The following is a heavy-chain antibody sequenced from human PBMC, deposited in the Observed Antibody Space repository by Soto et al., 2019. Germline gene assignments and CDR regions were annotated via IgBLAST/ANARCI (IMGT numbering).Heavy chain of an antibody. D-gene: IGHD3-10*01. V-gene: IGHV3-74*01. CDR2: INSDGSST. CDR1: GFTFSSYW. J-gene: IGHJ6*02. CDR3: ARGGGGAYGSGFV. Sequence: EVQLVESGGGLVQPGGSLRLSCAASGFTFSSYWMHWVRQVPGKGLVWVSRINSDGSSTNYAGSVKGRFTISRDNSKATLYVKVNSLGAEDTAVYYCARGGGGAYGSGFVWGQGTTVTVSS.